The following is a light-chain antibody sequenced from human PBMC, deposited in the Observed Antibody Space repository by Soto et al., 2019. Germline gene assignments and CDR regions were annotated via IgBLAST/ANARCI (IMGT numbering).Light chain of an antibody. V-gene: IGKV3-15*01. CDR1: QSVGRK. Sequence: DIKMTQSPATLSVSPGERATLSCRSSQSVGRKLAWYQQKPGQAPRLLIYDASNRAMGVPARFSGSGSGTEFTLTISSRQYEDVVVYRCPQYGIWPPRTFGQGPKVEI. J-gene: IGKJ1*01. CDR2: DAS. CDR3: PQYGIWPPRT.